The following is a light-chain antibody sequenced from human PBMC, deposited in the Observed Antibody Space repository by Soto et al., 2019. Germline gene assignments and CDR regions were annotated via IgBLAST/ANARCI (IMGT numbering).Light chain of an antibody. Sequence: IQLTQSPSSLSASVGDRVTITCRASQGVRSYLAWFQQRPGKAPKLLIFGASTLQNGVPARFSGGGFGTEFTLTITSLEPEDFAVYYCQQRSKWPITFGQGTRLEIK. V-gene: IGKV1-9*01. J-gene: IGKJ5*01. CDR2: GAS. CDR1: QGVRSY. CDR3: QQRSKWPIT.